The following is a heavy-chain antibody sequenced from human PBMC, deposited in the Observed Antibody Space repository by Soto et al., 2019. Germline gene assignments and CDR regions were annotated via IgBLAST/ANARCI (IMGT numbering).Heavy chain of an antibody. CDR2: IMPFFGSG. D-gene: IGHD3-22*01. CDR1: RGTFTNYA. CDR3: ASDRAGYYSHFVY. V-gene: IGHV1-69*01. J-gene: IGHJ4*02. Sequence: QVYLVQSGAEVKKPGSSVKVSCKALRGTFTNYAFSWVRKAPGQGLEWMGGIMPFFGSGNYAQKFQGRINITADESTSSVYLELTSLRSEDTAVYYCASDRAGYYSHFVYWGQGTLVTVSS.